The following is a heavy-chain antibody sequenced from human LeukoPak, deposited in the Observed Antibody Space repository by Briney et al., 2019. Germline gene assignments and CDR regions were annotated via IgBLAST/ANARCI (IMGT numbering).Heavy chain of an antibody. CDR2: ISYDGSNK. D-gene: IGHD2-15*01. CDR1: RFTFSSYA. J-gene: IGHJ6*02. Sequence: GGSLRLSCAASRFTFSSYAMHWVRQAPGKGLEWVAVISYDGSNKYYADSVKGRFTISRDNSKNTLYLQMNSLRAEDTAVYFCVLGYSFGPYGMDVWGQGTTVTVSS. V-gene: IGHV3-30-3*01. CDR3: VLGYSFGPYGMDV.